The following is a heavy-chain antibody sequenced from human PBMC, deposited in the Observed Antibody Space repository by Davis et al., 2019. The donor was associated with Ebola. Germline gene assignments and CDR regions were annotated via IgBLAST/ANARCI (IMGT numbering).Heavy chain of an antibody. Sequence: PSETLSLTCAVYGGSFSGYYWSWIRQPPGKGLEWIGEINHSGSTNYNPSLKSRVTISVDTSKNQFSLKLSSVTAADTAVYYCAREESGYSSSLRRYGMDVWGQGTTVTVSS. CDR3: AREESGYSSSLRRYGMDV. V-gene: IGHV4-34*01. J-gene: IGHJ6*02. CDR1: GGSFSGYY. D-gene: IGHD6-13*01. CDR2: INHSGST.